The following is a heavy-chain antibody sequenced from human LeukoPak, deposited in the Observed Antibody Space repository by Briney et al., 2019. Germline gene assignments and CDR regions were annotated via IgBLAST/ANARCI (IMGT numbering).Heavy chain of an antibody. CDR2: IKEDGTAN. J-gene: IGHJ6*03. Sequence: GGSLRLSCAVSGFTFSTSWMAWVRQAPGKGLEWVANIKEDGTANNYVVSVRGRFTISRGNSKNTLYLQMNSLRAEDTAVYYCARGRAAAGIYYYMDVWGKGTTVTVSS. CDR3: ARGRAAAGIYYYMDV. D-gene: IGHD6-13*01. V-gene: IGHV3-7*01. CDR1: GFTFSTSW.